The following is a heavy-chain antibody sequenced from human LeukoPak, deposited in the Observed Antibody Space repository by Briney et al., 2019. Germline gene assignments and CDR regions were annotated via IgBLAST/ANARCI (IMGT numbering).Heavy chain of an antibody. J-gene: IGHJ3*02. CDR1: GFTFSSYW. V-gene: IGHV3-74*01. D-gene: IGHD6-6*01. CDR3: ASLLLCYGCSRSSEAFDI. CDR2: INSDGSST. Sequence: PGGSLRLSCAASGFTFSSYWMHWVRQAPGRGLVWVSRINSDGSSTTYADSVKGRFTFSRDNAKNTLYLQMNSLRAEDTAVYYCASLLLCYGCSRSSEAFDIWGQGTMVTVSS.